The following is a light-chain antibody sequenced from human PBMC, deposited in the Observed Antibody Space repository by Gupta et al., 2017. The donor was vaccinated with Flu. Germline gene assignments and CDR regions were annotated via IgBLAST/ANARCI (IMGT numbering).Light chain of an antibody. J-gene: IGKJ4*01. CDR1: QSISSY. CDR2: AAS. CDR3: QQSYSTPLT. Sequence: DIQITQSRSSLSASVGDRVTITCRAGQSISSYLNWYQQKPGKAPTLLIYAASSLQSGVPSRFSGSGSGTDFTLTISSLQPEDFATYYCQQSYSTPLTFGGGTKVEIK. V-gene: IGKV1-39*01.